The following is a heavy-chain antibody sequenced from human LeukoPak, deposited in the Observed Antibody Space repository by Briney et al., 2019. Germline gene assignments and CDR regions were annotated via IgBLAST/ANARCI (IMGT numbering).Heavy chain of an antibody. J-gene: IGHJ5*02. CDR3: ARGLDPLLLWFADRGDWFDP. D-gene: IGHD3-10*01. CDR2: MNPNSGNT. Sequence: ASVKVSCKASGYTFTSYDINWVRRATGQGLEWMGWMNPNSGNTGYAQKFQGRVTMTRNTSISTAYMELSSLRSEDTAVYYCARGLDPLLLWFADRGDWFDPWGQGTLVTVSS. V-gene: IGHV1-8*01. CDR1: GYTFTSYD.